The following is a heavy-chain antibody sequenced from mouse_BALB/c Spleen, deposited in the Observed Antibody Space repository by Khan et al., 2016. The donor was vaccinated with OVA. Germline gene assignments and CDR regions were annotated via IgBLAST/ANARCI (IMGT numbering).Heavy chain of an antibody. CDR1: GFNIKDSY. CDR2: IAPANGKT. D-gene: IGHD2-3*01. Sequence: VQLKQSGAELVKPGASVKLSCTASGFNIKDSYIHWVKQRPEQGLEWIGRIAPANGKTEYDPKFQGKATITADTSSNTSYLQLSSLTSEDSAVDYCAHTSYDPRYFEVWGAGTTVTVSS. V-gene: IGHV14-3*02. CDR3: AHTSYDPRYFEV. J-gene: IGHJ1*01.